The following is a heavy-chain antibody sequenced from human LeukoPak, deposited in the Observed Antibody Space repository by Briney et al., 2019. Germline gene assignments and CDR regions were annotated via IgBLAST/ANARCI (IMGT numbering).Heavy chain of an antibody. D-gene: IGHD1-26*01. Sequence: GGSLRLSCAASGFTFSSYSMNWVRQAPGKGLEWVSSISSSSSYIYYADSVKGRFTISRDNAKNSLYLQMNCLRAEDTAVYYCATWEETFIFDPWGQGTLVTVSS. V-gene: IGHV3-21*01. CDR2: ISSSSSYI. J-gene: IGHJ5*02. CDR1: GFTFSSYS. CDR3: ATWEETFIFDP.